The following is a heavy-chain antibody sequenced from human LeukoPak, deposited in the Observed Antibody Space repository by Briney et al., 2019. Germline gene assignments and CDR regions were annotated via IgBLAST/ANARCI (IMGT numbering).Heavy chain of an antibody. D-gene: IGHD6-13*01. CDR3: ARESERSGWYDY. Sequence: PGGSLRLSCAAPGLITDEYAIHWVRPAPGKGLEWVSLISGDGGSTFYADSVRGRFTISRDNSKNSLSLQMSSLRSEDTALYFCARESERSGWYDYWGQGTLVTVSS. CDR1: GLITDEYA. CDR2: ISGDGGST. V-gene: IGHV3-43*02. J-gene: IGHJ4*02.